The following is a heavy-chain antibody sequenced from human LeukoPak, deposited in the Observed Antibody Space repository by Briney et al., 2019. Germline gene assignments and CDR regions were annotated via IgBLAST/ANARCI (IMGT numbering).Heavy chain of an antibody. J-gene: IGHJ3*02. Sequence: TGGSLRLSCAASGFTFDDYAMHWVRQAPGKGLEWVSGISWNSGSIGYADSVKGRFTISRDNAKNSLYLQMNSLRAEDMALYYCAKERYSSSSEGAFDIWGQGTMVTVSS. CDR3: AKERYSSSSEGAFDI. CDR2: ISWNSGSI. D-gene: IGHD6-6*01. CDR1: GFTFDDYA. V-gene: IGHV3-9*03.